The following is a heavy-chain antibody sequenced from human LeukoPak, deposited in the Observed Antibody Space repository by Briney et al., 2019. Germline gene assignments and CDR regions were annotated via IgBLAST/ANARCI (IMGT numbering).Heavy chain of an antibody. CDR1: GDSIISYY. D-gene: IGHD1-26*01. CDR3: ERHDGELLHFDY. CDR2: IFYSGRA. Sequence: SETLSLTCTVSGDSIISYYSRWIRQPPGEGLEFVGYIFYSGRANYNPHLKSRVTISVDSYKNQFSLKLSSGTAADAALYCCERHDGELLHFDYWGQGTLVTVSS. J-gene: IGHJ4*02. V-gene: IGHV4-59*08.